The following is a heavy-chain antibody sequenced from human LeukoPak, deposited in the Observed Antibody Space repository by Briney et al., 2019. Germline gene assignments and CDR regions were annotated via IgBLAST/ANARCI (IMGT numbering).Heavy chain of an antibody. CDR2: ISRSSETI. D-gene: IGHD6-19*01. Sequence: GGSLRLSCAASGFTFSSYAMNWVRQAPGKGLEWLSYISRSSETILYADSVKGRFTISRDNAKNSLYLQMNSLRVEDTAFYYCAKDNRRHYTSGPNPDSLHWGQGALVTVSS. CDR3: AKDNRRHYTSGPNPDSLH. V-gene: IGHV3-48*04. J-gene: IGHJ4*02. CDR1: GFTFSSYA.